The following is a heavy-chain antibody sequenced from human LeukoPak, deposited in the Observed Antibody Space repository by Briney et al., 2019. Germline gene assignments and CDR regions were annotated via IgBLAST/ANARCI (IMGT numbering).Heavy chain of an antibody. J-gene: IGHJ4*02. V-gene: IGHV4-34*01. CDR3: AREQLGATLFDY. CDR2: INHSGST. D-gene: IGHD1-26*01. Sequence: SETLSLTCAVYGGSFSGYYWSWIRQPPGKGLEWIGEINHSGSTNYNPSLKSRVTISVDTSKNQFSLKLSSVTAADTAVYYCAREQLGATLFDYWGQGTLVTVSS. CDR1: GGSFSGYY.